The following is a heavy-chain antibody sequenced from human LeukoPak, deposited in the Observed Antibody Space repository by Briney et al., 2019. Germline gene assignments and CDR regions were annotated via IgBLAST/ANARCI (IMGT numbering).Heavy chain of an antibody. Sequence: PSETLSLTCAVYGGSFSGYYWSWIRQPPGKGLEWIGEINHSGSTNYNPSLKSRVTISADTSKSQFSLKLSSVTAADTAVYYCARLRDYDSSGYYYDYWGQGTLVTVSS. CDR3: ARLRDYDSSGYYYDY. CDR2: INHSGST. J-gene: IGHJ4*02. D-gene: IGHD3-22*01. V-gene: IGHV4-34*01. CDR1: GGSFSGYY.